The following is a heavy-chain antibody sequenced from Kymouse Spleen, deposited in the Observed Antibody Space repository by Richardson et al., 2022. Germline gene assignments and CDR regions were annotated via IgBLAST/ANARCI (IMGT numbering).Heavy chain of an antibody. D-gene: IGHD2-2*02. J-gene: IGHJ6*02. CDR3: ARGRVPDYYYYGMDV. CDR1: GGSFSGYY. V-gene: IGHV4-34*01. CDR2: INHSGST. Sequence: QVQLQQWGAGLLKPSETLSLTCAVYGGSFSGYYWSWIRQPPGKGLEWIGEINHSGSTNYNPSLKSRVTISVDTSKNQFSLKLSSVTAADTAVYYCARGRVPDYYYYGMDVWGQGTTVTVSS.